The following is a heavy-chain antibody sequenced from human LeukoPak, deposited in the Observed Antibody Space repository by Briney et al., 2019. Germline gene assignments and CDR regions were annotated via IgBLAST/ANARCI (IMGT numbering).Heavy chain of an antibody. CDR1: GFTFSSYD. Sequence: QPGGSLRLSCAASGFTFSSYDMHWVRQATGKGLEWVSAIGTAGDTYYPGSVKGRFTISRENAKNSLYLQMNSLRAGETAVYYCARRAGYCSGGSCLPDWYFDLWGRGTLVTVSS. J-gene: IGHJ2*01. CDR3: ARRAGYCSGGSCLPDWYFDL. V-gene: IGHV3-13*01. D-gene: IGHD2-15*01. CDR2: IGTAGDT.